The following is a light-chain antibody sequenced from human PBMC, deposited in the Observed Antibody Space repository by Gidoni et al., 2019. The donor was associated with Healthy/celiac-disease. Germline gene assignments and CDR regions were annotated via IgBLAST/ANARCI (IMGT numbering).Light chain of an antibody. CDR1: QSVSSSY. CDR3: QQYGSSPWT. CDR2: GAS. J-gene: IGKJ1*01. Sequence: ELVSTQSPGTLSLSPGEIATLSGRASQSVSSSYLAWYQQKPGQAPRLLIYGASSRATGIPDRFSGSGSGTDFTLTISRLEPEDFAVYYCQQYGSSPWTFGQXTKVEIK. V-gene: IGKV3-20*01.